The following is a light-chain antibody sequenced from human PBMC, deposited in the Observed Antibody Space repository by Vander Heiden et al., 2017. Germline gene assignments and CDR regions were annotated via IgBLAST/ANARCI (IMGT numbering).Light chain of an antibody. CDR3: QSADSSGTLVV. Sequence: SYELTQPPSVSVSPGQTARITCSGDALPKQYAYWYQQKPGQAPVLVIEKDSERPSGIPERFSGSSSGTTVTLTISGVQAEDEADYYCQSADSSGTLVVFGGGTKMTVL. V-gene: IGLV3-25*03. J-gene: IGLJ2*01. CDR1: ALPKQY. CDR2: KDS.